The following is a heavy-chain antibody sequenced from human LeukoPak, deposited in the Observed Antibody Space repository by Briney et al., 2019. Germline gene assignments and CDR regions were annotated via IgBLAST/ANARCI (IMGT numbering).Heavy chain of an antibody. CDR1: GFTFSNYW. CDR3: ARDWTDYCGGDYYFGYFFDN. CDR2: IKQDGSEK. V-gene: IGHV3-7*01. Sequence: GGSLRLSCAASGFTFSNYWMSWVRQAPGKGLEWVANIKQDGSEKLYVDSVKGRFTISRDNAKNSLYLQMNSLRAEDTAVYYCARDWTDYCGGDYYFGYFFDNWGQGTLVTVSS. D-gene: IGHD2-21*02. J-gene: IGHJ4*02.